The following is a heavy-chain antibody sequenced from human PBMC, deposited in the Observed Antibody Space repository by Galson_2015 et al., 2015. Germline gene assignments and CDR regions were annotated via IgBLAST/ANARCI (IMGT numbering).Heavy chain of an antibody. J-gene: IGHJ6*02. D-gene: IGHD5-18*01. CDR1: GFTFSSYA. CDR3: AGRTQIQLNYYGMDV. Sequence: SLRLSCAASGFTFSSYAMSWVRQAPGKGLEWVSAISGSGGSTYYADSVKGRFTISRDNSKNTLYLQMNSLRSEDTAVYYCAGRTQIQLNYYGMDVWGQGTTVTVSS. CDR2: ISGSGGST. V-gene: IGHV3-23*01.